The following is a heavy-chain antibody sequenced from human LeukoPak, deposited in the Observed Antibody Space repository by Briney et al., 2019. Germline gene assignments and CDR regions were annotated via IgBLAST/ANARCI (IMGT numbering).Heavy chain of an antibody. D-gene: IGHD1-1*01. CDR2: IYYSGST. J-gene: IGHJ6*03. Sequence: SETLSLTCTVPGGSISSSSYYWGWIRQPPRKGLGWIGSIYYSGSTYYNPSLKSRVTISVDTSKNQFSLKLRSVTAADTAVYYCARRTTAYYYYYMDVWGKGTTVTVSS. CDR3: ARRTTAYYYYYMDV. CDR1: GGSISSSSYY. V-gene: IGHV4-39*01.